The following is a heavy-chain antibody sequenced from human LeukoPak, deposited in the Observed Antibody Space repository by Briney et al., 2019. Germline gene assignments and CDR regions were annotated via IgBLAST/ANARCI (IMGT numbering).Heavy chain of an antibody. V-gene: IGHV1-2*02. CDR3: ARGTILEPFDI. CDR1: GYTFTGYY. CDR2: IHPKSGGT. Sequence: GASVKVSCKASGYTFTGYYMHWMRQAPGQGLEWMGWIHPKSGGTSYEQSFQGRVIMTSDTSISTAYMEVRRLTSDDTAVCYCARGTILEPFDIWGQGTMVTVSS. J-gene: IGHJ3*02. D-gene: IGHD3-3*01.